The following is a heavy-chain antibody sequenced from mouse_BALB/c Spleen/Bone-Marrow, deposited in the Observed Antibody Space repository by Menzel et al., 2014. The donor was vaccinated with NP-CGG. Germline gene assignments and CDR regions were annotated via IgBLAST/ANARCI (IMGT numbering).Heavy chain of an antibody. CDR3: VRSRLRDWYFDV. V-gene: IGHV1S56*01. CDR1: GNTFTSYD. Sequence: QVQLKESGVELVKPGASVKLSCKASGNTFTSYDINWVRQRPEQGLEWIGWIFPGDSTTEYNEKFKGKATLSTDKSSSTVHMQLSRLTSEDSAVYFCVRSRLRDWYFDVWGAGTTATISS. J-gene: IGHJ1*01. CDR2: IFPGDSTT. D-gene: IGHD1-2*01.